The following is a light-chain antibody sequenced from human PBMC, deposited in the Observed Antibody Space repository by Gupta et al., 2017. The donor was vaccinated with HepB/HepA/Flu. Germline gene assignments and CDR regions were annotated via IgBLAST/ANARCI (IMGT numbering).Light chain of an antibody. CDR2: RNN. CDR1: SSNIGSNA. Sequence: QSVLTQPPSASGAPGQMVTISCSGSSSNIGSNAVNWYQQLPGTAPKLLIYRNNQRPSGVPDRFSGSKSGTSASLDITGLQSEDEADYYWEAWDVSRDGVVFGGGTKLTVL. CDR3: EAWDVSRDGVV. V-gene: IGLV1-44*01. J-gene: IGLJ3*02.